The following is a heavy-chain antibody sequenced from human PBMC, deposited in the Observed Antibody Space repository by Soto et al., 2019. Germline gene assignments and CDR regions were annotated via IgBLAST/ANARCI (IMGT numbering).Heavy chain of an antibody. CDR3: ARDQAYGDPYYFDY. CDR2: ISSSSTI. Sequence: WGSLRLSCAASGFTFISYSINWFRQSPWKGLEWASYISSSSTIYYADSVKGRFTISRDNAKNSLYLQMNSLRDEDTAVYYCARDQAYGDPYYFDYWGQGTLVTVSS. J-gene: IGHJ4*02. CDR1: GFTFISYS. D-gene: IGHD4-17*01. V-gene: IGHV3-48*02.